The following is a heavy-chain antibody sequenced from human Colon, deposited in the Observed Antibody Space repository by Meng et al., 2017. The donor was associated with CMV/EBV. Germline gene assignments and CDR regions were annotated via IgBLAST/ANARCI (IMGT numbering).Heavy chain of an antibody. CDR2: IKQDGSEK. J-gene: IGHJ4*02. V-gene: IGHV3-7*01. CDR3: ARGSISGVTYWEY. Sequence: GESLKISCAASGFTFRSYWMTWVRQAPGKGLEWVANIKQDGSEKQYADSVQGRFTISRDNAKNSLDLQMNSLRADDTAVYFCARGSISGVTYWEYWGRGTLVTVSS. D-gene: IGHD1-26*01. CDR1: GFTFRSYW.